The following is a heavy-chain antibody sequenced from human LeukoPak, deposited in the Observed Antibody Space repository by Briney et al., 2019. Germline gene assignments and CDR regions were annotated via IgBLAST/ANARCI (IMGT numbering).Heavy chain of an antibody. J-gene: IGHJ4*02. D-gene: IGHD6-13*01. CDR3: VKDISVAAAEGGDFDY. CDR2: ISWNSGSI. V-gene: IGHV3-9*01. Sequence: QPGGSLRLSCAASGFTFDDYAMHWVRQAPGKGLEWVSGISWNSGSINYADSVKGRFTISRDNAKNSPYLQMNSLRAEDTALYYCVKDISVAAAEGGDFDYWGQGTLVTVSS. CDR1: GFTFDDYA.